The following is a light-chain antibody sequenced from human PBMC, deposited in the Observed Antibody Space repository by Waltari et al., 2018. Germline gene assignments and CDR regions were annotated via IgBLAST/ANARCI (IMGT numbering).Light chain of an antibody. CDR1: QSVSRY. CDR3: QQSDGIPFT. J-gene: IGKJ2*01. CDR2: TAS. Sequence: DIQMTQSPSSLPSSVRDTVPLTCPASQSVSRYLIWYQQRPGEAPNLLIYTASNLQGGVPSRFSGSGAGTDFTLTIDSLQPEDFATYYCQQSDGIPFTFGQGTKLEVK. V-gene: IGKV1-39*01.